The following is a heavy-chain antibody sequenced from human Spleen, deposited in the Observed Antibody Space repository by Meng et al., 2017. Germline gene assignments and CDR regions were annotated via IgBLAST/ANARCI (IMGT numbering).Heavy chain of an antibody. Sequence: ASVKVSCKPSGYNFPDYYIHWVRQAPGQGLEWMGRINPSGGSTTYSQKFQGRVTLTRDTSTSTVYMELSSLRSEDTAVYYCARESGYSGYDFGRNWFDPWGQGTLVTVSS. CDR2: INPSGGST. J-gene: IGHJ5*02. CDR3: ARESGYSGYDFGRNWFDP. V-gene: IGHV1-46*01. CDR1: GYNFPDYY. D-gene: IGHD5-12*01.